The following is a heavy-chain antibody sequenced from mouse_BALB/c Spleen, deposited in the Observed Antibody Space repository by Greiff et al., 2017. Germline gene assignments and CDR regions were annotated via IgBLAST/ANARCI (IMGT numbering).Heavy chain of an antibody. CDR2: ISYSGST. V-gene: IGHV3-2*02. J-gene: IGHJ1*01. CDR1: GYSITSDYA. Sequence: EVKLVESGPGLVKPSQSLSLTCTVTGYSITSDYAWNWIRQFPGNKLEWMGYISYSGSTSYNPSLKSRISITRDTSKNQFFLQLNSVTTEDTATYYCARGGYGNSRYFDVWGAGTTVTVSS. D-gene: IGHD2-1*01. CDR3: ARGGYGNSRYFDV.